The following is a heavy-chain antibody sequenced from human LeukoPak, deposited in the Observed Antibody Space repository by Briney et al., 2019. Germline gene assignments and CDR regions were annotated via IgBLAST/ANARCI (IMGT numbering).Heavy chain of an antibody. CDR2: IIPIFGTA. V-gene: IGHV1-69*06. J-gene: IGHJ4*02. CDR3: ARLRFGESLNY. D-gene: IGHD3-10*01. Sequence: FSGKASCNAFRAPCCSYAITRLRQSPRLGLEWMGRIIPIFGTANYAQKFQGRVTITADKSTSTAYMELSSLRSEDTAVYYCARLRFGESLNYWGQGTLVTVSS. CDR1: RAPCCSYA.